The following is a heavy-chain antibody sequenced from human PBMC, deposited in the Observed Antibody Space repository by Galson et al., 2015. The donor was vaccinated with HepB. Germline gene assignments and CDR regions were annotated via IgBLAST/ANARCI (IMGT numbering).Heavy chain of an antibody. D-gene: IGHD3-10*01. J-gene: IGHJ6*03. Sequence: SLRLSCAASGFTFSSHSMYWVRQAPGKGLEWVSFISSSGSYIYYADSVKGRFTISRDNAKRSLYLQMNSLRAEDTAVYYCARRPSITGWYFYYMDVWGKGTTVTVSS. CDR3: ARRPSITGWYFYYMDV. V-gene: IGHV3-21*01. CDR2: ISSSGSYI. CDR1: GFTFSSHS.